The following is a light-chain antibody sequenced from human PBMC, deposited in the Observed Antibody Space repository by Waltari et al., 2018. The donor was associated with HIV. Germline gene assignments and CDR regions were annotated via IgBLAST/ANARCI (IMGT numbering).Light chain of an antibody. CDR3: QAWDSSTVL. Sequence: SYGLTPPPPVAVSPGPATSIPRFWGTLGGIYACWYQQRPGQSPVLFNYQDNKRPLGIPERVSGSKSGNTATLIISGTQAMDEADYFCQAWDSSTVLFGGGTKLTVL. CDR2: QDN. V-gene: IGLV3-1*01. J-gene: IGLJ2*01. CDR1: TLGGIY.